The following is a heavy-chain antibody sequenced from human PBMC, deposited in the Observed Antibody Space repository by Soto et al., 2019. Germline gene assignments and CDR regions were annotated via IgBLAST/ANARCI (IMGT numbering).Heavy chain of an antibody. J-gene: IGHJ4*02. D-gene: IGHD3-10*01. CDR3: ARHDTLPLDGTGYDS. CDR1: GGSISGYC. Sequence: SETLSLTCTVSGGSISGYCWSWLRQPPGKGLEWIGYIYNIGSTNYNPSLRSRVTMSIDTSQEQFSLKLSSVTATDTAVYYCARHDTLPLDGTGYDSWGREPLVTASS. CDR2: IYNIGST. V-gene: IGHV4-59*08.